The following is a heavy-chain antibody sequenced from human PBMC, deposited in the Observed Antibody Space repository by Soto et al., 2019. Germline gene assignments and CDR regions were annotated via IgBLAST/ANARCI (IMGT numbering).Heavy chain of an antibody. Sequence: PGGSLRLSCAASGFTFSSYGMHWVRQAPGKGLEWVAVISYDGSNKYYADSVKGRFTISRDNSKNTLYLQMNSLRAEDTAVYYCAKDYSGRYYYYYNGMDVWGQGTTVTV. CDR3: AKDYSGRYYYYYNGMDV. CDR1: GFTFSSYG. J-gene: IGHJ6*02. D-gene: IGHD2-15*01. V-gene: IGHV3-30*18. CDR2: ISYDGSNK.